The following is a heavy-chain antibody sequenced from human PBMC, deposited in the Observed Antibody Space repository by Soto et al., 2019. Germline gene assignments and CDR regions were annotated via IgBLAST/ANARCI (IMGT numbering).Heavy chain of an antibody. CDR1: GGSISSGGYY. V-gene: IGHV4-31*03. J-gene: IGHJ6*02. Sequence: SETLSLTCTVSGGSISSGGYYWSWIRQHPGKGLEWIGYIYYSGSTYYNPSLKSRVTISVDTSKNQFSLKLSSVTAADTAVYYCVRDSAPPYYDFWSGSYYGMDVWGQGTTVTVSS. CDR3: VRDSAPPYYDFWSGSYYGMDV. CDR2: IYYSGST. D-gene: IGHD3-3*01.